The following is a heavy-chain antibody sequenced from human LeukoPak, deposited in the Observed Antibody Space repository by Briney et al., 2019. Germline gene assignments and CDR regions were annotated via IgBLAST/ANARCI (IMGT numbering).Heavy chain of an antibody. CDR2: IYTSGST. D-gene: IGHD5-24*01. V-gene: IGHV4-4*07. CDR3: PRDRRDDAFDI. J-gene: IGHJ3*02. CDR1: GDSISSYY. Sequence: SETLSVTCTASGDSISSYYWSWIRQPAGKGLEWIGRIYTSGSTNYNPSLKSRVTMSVDTSKNQFSLELSSVTAADTAVYYCPRDRRDDAFDIWGQGTMVTVSS.